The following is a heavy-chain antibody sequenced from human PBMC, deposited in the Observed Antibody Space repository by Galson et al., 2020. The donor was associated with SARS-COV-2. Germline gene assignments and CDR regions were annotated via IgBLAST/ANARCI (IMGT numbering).Heavy chain of an antibody. CDR2: ISYDGSNK. Sequence: TGGSLRLSCAASGFTFSSYGMHWVRQAPGKGLEWVAVISYDGSNKYYADSVKGRFTISRDNSKNTLYLQMNSLRAEDTAVYYCARPYSGSYSSYFDLWGRGTLV. J-gene: IGHJ2*01. D-gene: IGHD1-26*01. CDR1: GFTFSSYG. CDR3: ARPYSGSYSSYFDL. V-gene: IGHV3-30*03.